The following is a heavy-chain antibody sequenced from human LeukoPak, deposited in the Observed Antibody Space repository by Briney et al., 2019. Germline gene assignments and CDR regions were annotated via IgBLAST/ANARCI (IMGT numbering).Heavy chain of an antibody. D-gene: IGHD1-1*01. Sequence: GGSLRLSCAASGFTFSSYWMSWLRQAQGKGLEWVANIKQDGSEKYYVDSVKGRFTISRDNAKNSLYLQMNSLRAEDTAVYYCARRNWNDSPHYYYYYGMDVWGQGTTVTVSS. CDR3: ARRNWNDSPHYYYYYGMDV. V-gene: IGHV3-7*01. CDR2: IKQDGSEK. CDR1: GFTFSSYW. J-gene: IGHJ6*02.